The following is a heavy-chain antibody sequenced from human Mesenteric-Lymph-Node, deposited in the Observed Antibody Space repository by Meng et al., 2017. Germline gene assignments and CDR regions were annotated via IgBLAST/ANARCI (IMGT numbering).Heavy chain of an antibody. V-gene: IGHV3-30*04. CDR3: VRQGVGLDY. CDR2: IGVDGNND. J-gene: IGHJ4*02. Sequence: GESLKISCAASGFTFSRHIFHWVRQAPGKGLEWVAVIGVDGNNDFYADSVRGRFTIARDNSNNMLYLQMNSLRPQDAALYYCVRQGVGLDYWGQGTRVTVSS. CDR1: GFTFSRHI. D-gene: IGHD1-26*01.